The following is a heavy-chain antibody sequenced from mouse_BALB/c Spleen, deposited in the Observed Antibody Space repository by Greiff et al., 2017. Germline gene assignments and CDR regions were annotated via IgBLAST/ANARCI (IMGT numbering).Heavy chain of an antibody. D-gene: IGHD2-13*01. Sequence: DVKLVESGGGLVQPGGSRKLSCAASGFTFSSFGMHWVRQAPEKGLEWVAYISSGSSTIYYADTVKGRFTISRDNPKNTLFLQMTSLRSEDTAMYYCARRLGDYWGQGTSVTVSS. V-gene: IGHV5-17*02. J-gene: IGHJ4*01. CDR2: ISSGSSTI. CDR1: GFTFSSFG. CDR3: ARRLGDY.